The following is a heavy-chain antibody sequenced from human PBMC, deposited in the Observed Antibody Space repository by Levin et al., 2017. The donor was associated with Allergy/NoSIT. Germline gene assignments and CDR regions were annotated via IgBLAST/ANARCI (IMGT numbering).Heavy chain of an antibody. CDR3: ARGPFKGIVVVFDY. V-gene: IGHV1-2*02. J-gene: IGHJ4*02. D-gene: IGHD2-15*01. CDR2: INPKSGDT. CDR1: GYTFTGFY. Sequence: ASVKVSCKASGYTFTGFYIHWVRQAPGQGLEWMGWINPKSGDTNYAQKLQGRVTMTRDTSISTVYMERNRLRSDDRAFYYCARGPFKGIVVVFDYWGQGPLVTVSP.